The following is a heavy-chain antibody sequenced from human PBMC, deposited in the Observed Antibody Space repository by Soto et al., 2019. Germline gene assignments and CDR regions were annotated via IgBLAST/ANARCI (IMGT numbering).Heavy chain of an antibody. V-gene: IGHV3-21*04. CDR1: GFTFSSHS. Sequence: GGSLRLSCAASGFTFSSHSMNWVRQAPGKGLEWVSSISSSSTYIYYADSVKGRFTISKDKSSNTLYLQMNNLRAEDTAVYYYVKGAWLDYWGQGTLVTVSS. D-gene: IGHD6-19*01. J-gene: IGHJ4*02. CDR2: ISSSSTYI. CDR3: VKGAWLDY.